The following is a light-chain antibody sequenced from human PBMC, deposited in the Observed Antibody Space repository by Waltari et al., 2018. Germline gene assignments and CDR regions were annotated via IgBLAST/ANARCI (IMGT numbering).Light chain of an antibody. CDR3: QQYGSSVMYT. Sequence: VMLTPSPVTLSLAAGEGATVSCRASQYITKRYVAWYQQKPGQAPRLLIYGASSRAAGIPDRFSGSGSGTDFTLTISRLEPEDFAVYYCQQYGSSVMYTFGQGTKLEMK. V-gene: IGKV3-20*01. J-gene: IGKJ2*01. CDR2: GAS. CDR1: QYITKRY.